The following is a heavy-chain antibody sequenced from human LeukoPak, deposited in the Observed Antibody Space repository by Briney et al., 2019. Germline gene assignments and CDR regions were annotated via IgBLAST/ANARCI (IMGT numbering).Heavy chain of an antibody. D-gene: IGHD6-6*01. V-gene: IGHV3-21*06. CDR2: ITSSSRFK. CDR3: ARIPYSSSDYYYMDV. J-gene: IGHJ6*03. CDR1: AFTFSGYS. Sequence: GSLRLSCAASAFTFSGYSMNWVRQAPGKGLEWVSSITSSSRFKYYADSEKGRFTTARDNGKNSLHLQMHTLAAADPAVYYCARIPYSSSDYYYMDVWGKGTTVTVSS.